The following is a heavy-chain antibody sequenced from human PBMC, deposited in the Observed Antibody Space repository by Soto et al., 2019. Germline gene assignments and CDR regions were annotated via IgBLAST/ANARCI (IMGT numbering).Heavy chain of an antibody. Sequence: GASVKVSCKTSGYTFSNYGIIWVRQAPGQPLEWLGWISLYSDGTNYAQKFQGRVSMTTDTSTTTAYMELRSLRSDDTAVYYCARVVPGAEAWFGPWGQGTLVTVSS. V-gene: IGHV1-18*01. J-gene: IGHJ5*02. CDR2: ISLYSDGT. CDR3: ARVVPGAEAWFGP. CDR1: GYTFSNYG. D-gene: IGHD2-2*01.